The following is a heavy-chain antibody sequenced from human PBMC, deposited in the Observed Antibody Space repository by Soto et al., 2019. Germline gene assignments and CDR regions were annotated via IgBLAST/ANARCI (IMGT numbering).Heavy chain of an antibody. J-gene: IGHJ4*01. Sequence: PGGSLRLSCAASGFSLATYWMHWVRQAPGKGLVWISSVNRDGTVTHYADSVKGRLTISRDNAKNTLFLQMNSLRAEDTAVYYCARDGGFCSGSSCLRGFDCWGQGT. CDR2: VNRDGTVT. CDR3: ARDGGFCSGSSCLRGFDC. V-gene: IGHV3-74*01. CDR1: GFSLATYW. D-gene: IGHD2-2*01.